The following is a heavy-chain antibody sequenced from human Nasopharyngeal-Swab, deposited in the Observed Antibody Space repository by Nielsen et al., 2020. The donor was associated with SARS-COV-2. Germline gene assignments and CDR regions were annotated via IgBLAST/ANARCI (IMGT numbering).Heavy chain of an antibody. Sequence: ASVKVSCKASGYTFTSYGISWVRQAPGQGLEWMGWISSYNGNTDYAQKLQGRVTMTTDTSTTTAYMELRSLRCDATAVYFCARAPHYDYVWGSYRQTFKFDYWGQGSLVTVSS. CDR2: ISSYNGNT. CDR1: GYTFTSYG. D-gene: IGHD3-16*02. V-gene: IGHV1-18*01. J-gene: IGHJ4*02. CDR3: ARAPHYDYVWGSYRQTFKFDY.